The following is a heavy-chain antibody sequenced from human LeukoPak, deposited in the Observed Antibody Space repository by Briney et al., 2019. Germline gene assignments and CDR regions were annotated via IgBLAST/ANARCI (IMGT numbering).Heavy chain of an antibody. CDR2: ISAYNADT. J-gene: IGHJ4*02. V-gene: IGHV1-18*01. D-gene: IGHD4-23*01. CDR1: GYTFTSYG. Sequence: ASVKVSCKASGYTFTSYGISWVRQAPGQGLEWMGWISAYNADTNYAPKLQGRVTVTTDTSTSTAYMELRSLRSDDTAVNYCARDLRGTVAYFDYWGQGTLVTVSS. CDR3: ARDLRGTVAYFDY.